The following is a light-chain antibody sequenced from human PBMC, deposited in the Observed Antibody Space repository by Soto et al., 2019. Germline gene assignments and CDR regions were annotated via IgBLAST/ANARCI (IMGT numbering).Light chain of an antibody. CDR1: QSVSRSY. CDR2: GAS. CDR3: QQYGSTPRVT. J-gene: IGKJ2*01. Sequence: EIVLTQSPGTLSLSPGERATLSCRASQSVSRSYLAWYQQKPGQAPRLLIYGASSRAADIPDRFSVSGSGTDFTLTISTLEPEDFAVYYCQQYGSTPRVTFGQGTKLEIK. V-gene: IGKV3-20*01.